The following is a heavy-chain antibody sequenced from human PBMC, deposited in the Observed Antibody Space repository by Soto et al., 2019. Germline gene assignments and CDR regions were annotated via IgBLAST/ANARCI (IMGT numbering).Heavy chain of an antibody. Sequence: QVHLQESGPGLVAPSGTLSLTCTLSGGSVRAPDWWNWVRQSPDKGREGIAEVHISGHSNYNPSLRSRVSVSTDSSKDQFYMNLNSVTAADTAIYYWAIVPQGCSANNSYFDPWGQGTQVTISS. V-gene: IGHV4-4*02. D-gene: IGHD1-1*01. J-gene: IGHJ5*01. CDR2: VHISGHS. CDR1: GGSVRAPDW. CDR3: AIVPQGCSANNSYFDP.